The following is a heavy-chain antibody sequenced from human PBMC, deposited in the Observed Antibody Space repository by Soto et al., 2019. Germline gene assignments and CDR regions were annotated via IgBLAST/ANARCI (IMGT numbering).Heavy chain of an antibody. V-gene: IGHV1-69*04. J-gene: IGHJ3*02. CDR1: GGTFSSYT. D-gene: IGHD2-15*01. CDR2: IIPILGIA. CDR3: AREVVAADDAFDS. Sequence: GASVKVSCKASGGTFSSYTISWVRQAPGQELEWMGRIIPILGIANYAQKFQGRVTITADKSTSTAYMELSSLRSEDTAVYYCAREVVAADDAFDSWGQGTMVTVSS.